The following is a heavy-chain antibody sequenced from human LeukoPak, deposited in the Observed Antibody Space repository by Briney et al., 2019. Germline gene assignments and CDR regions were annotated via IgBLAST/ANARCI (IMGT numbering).Heavy chain of an antibody. CDR3: AKGRYSGYDLPFDY. V-gene: IGHV3-30*18. J-gene: IGHJ4*02. CDR1: GFTFSSYG. CDR2: ISYDGSNK. D-gene: IGHD5-12*01. Sequence: PGGSLRLSCAASGFTFSSYGMHWVRQAPGKGLEWVAVISYDGSNKYYADSVKGRFTISRDNSKNTLYLQMNSLRAEDTAMYYCAKGRYSGYDLPFDYWGQGTLVTVSS.